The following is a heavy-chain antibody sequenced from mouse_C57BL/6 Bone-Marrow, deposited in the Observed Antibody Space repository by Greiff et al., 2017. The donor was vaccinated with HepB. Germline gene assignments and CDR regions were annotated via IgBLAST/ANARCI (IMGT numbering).Heavy chain of an antibody. CDR2: IYPGDGDT. Sequence: QVQLQQSGPELVKPGASVKISCKASGYAFSSSWMNWVKQRPGKGLDWIGRIYPGDGDTNYNGKFKGKATLTADKSSSTAYMQLSSLTSEDSAVYFCARAYDYENYFDYWGQGTTLTVSS. J-gene: IGHJ2*01. CDR1: GYAFSSSW. V-gene: IGHV1-82*01. D-gene: IGHD2-4*01. CDR3: ARAYDYENYFDY.